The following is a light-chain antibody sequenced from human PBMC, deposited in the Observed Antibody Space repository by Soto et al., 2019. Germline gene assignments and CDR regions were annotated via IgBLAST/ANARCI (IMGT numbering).Light chain of an antibody. V-gene: IGKV3-11*01. CDR2: DAS. CDR1: QDLDNS. J-gene: IGKJ4*01. Sequence: IVLTQSPATLSLSPGERVTLSCRASQDLDNSLAWYQHNPGQAPRLLMYDASKRATGIPVRFSGSGSATDFTLTISSLQPEDSALYYCQQRRDWPRTFGGGTKVEIK. CDR3: QQRRDWPRT.